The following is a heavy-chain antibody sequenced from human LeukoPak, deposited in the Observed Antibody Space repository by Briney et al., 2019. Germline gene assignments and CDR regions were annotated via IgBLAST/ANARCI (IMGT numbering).Heavy chain of an antibody. V-gene: IGHV3-23*01. D-gene: IGHD6-19*01. CDR2: ISASGEST. CDR1: GFTFSTYA. Sequence: PGGSLRLSCAASGFTFSTYAMSWVRQAPGRGLEWVSAISASGESTYFADSVKGRFTISRDNSKNTLCLQVSSLRAEDTAVYYCAKGYGAGWSQYFDYWGQGTLVTVSS. CDR3: AKGYGAGWSQYFDY. J-gene: IGHJ4*02.